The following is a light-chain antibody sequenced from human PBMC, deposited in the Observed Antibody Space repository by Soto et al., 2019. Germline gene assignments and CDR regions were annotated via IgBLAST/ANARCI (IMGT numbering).Light chain of an antibody. V-gene: IGLV2-8*01. CDR2: EVS. CDR3: SSYAGSNNLV. Sequence: QSALTQPPSASGSPGQSVTISCTGTSSDVCGYNYVSWYQQHPGKAPKLMIYEVSERPSGVPDRFSGSKSGNTASLTVSGLQAEDEADYYCSSYAGSNNLVFGGGTKLTVL. J-gene: IGLJ2*01. CDR1: SSDVCGYNY.